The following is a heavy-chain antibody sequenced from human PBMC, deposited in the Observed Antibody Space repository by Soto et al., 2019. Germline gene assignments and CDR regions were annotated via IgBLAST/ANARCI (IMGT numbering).Heavy chain of an antibody. D-gene: IGHD3-22*01. CDR3: ARELTMIVDN. V-gene: IGHV1-8*01. CDR2: MNPKSGNT. CDR1: GYTFTSYD. Sequence: QVQLVQSGAEVKKPGASVKVSCKASGYTFTSYDVNWVRQATGQGLEWMGWMNPKSGNTGYAQKFQGRVTITRNTSITTAYLDLSGLRSEDTAVYYCARELTMIVDNWGQGTLVAASS. J-gene: IGHJ4*02.